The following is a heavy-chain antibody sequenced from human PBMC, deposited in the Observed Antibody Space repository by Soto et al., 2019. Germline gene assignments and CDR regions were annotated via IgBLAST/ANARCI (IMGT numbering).Heavy chain of an antibody. D-gene: IGHD3-10*01. Sequence: GESLKISCKGSGYSFTSYWIGWVRQMPGKGLEWMGIIYPGDSDTRYSPSSQGQVTISADKSISTAYLQWSSLKASDTAMYYCARTYYYGSGSYGHYYGMDVWGQGTTVTVSS. J-gene: IGHJ6*02. CDR2: IYPGDSDT. CDR3: ARTYYYGSGSYGHYYGMDV. CDR1: GYSFTSYW. V-gene: IGHV5-51*01.